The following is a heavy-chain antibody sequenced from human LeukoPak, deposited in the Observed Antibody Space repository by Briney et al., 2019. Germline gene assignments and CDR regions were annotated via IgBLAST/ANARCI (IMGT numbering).Heavy chain of an antibody. CDR1: GGTFTSHA. CDR3: ARDQGNYYFYYMDV. Sequence: SVKVSCKASGGTFTSHAITWVRQAPGQGLEWMAGFIPIYGSASYAQKFQGRVTVTSDESTRTVYMALSSLTSEDTAVYYCARDQGNYYFYYMDVWGKGTTVTVSS. V-gene: IGHV1-69*13. J-gene: IGHJ6*03. CDR2: FIPIYGSA.